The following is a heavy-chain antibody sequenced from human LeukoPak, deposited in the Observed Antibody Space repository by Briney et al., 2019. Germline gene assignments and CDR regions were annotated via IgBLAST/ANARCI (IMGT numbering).Heavy chain of an antibody. Sequence: QPGGSLRLSCAVSGFTFSSYWMPWVRHSPGKGLAWVSRITSDGSATDYADSVRGRFTVSRDNAKNTLFLHMDSLRVEDTAVYYCARDASPGYFDLWGRGTLVTVSS. V-gene: IGHV3-74*01. CDR1: GFTFSSYW. CDR3: ARDASPGYFDL. CDR2: ITSDGSAT. J-gene: IGHJ2*01.